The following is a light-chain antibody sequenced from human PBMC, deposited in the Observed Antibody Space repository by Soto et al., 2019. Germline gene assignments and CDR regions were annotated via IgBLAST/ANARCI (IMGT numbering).Light chain of an antibody. CDR1: QSVSSSY. V-gene: IGKV3-20*01. J-gene: IGKJ1*01. CDR3: QKYGSSRT. Sequence: ETVLTQSPGTLSLSPGERATLSCRASQSVSSSYLAWYQQKPGQAPRLIIYGSSNRATGIPDRFSGSGSGTDFTLNISRLEPEDFAVYYCQKYGSSRTFGQGTKVEIK. CDR2: GSS.